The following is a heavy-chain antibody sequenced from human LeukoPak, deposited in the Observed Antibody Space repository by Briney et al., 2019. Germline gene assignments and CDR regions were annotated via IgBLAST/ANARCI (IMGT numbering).Heavy chain of an antibody. V-gene: IGHV1-69*13. D-gene: IGHD2-15*01. J-gene: IGHJ4*02. CDR3: ARWAGYSSDWSWGPFDY. CDR2: IIPISNTA. Sequence: SVKVSCKASGGTFSSHAISWVRLAPGQGLEGMGAIIPISNTAHYAHKFQGRVTITADESTNTAYMELSSLRSEDTAVYYFARWAGYSSDWSWGPFDYWGQGTLVSVSS. CDR1: GGTFSSHA.